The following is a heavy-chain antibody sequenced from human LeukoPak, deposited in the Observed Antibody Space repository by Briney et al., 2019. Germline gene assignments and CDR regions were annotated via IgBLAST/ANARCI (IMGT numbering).Heavy chain of an antibody. V-gene: IGHV3-23*01. Sequence: GGSLRLSCAASGFTFNSYAMSWVRQAPGKGLEWVSAISGSGGNTHYADSVKGRFTISRDNSKNTLYLQMNSLRAEDTAVYYCAKGNFDSSGYYSNYFNYWGQGTLVTVSS. CDR3: AKGNFDSSGYYSNYFNY. D-gene: IGHD3-22*01. CDR1: GFTFNSYA. J-gene: IGHJ4*02. CDR2: ISGSGGNT.